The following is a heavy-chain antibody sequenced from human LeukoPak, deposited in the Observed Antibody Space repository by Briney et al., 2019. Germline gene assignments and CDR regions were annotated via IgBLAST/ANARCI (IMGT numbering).Heavy chain of an antibody. D-gene: IGHD6-19*01. V-gene: IGHV3-21*04. Sequence: PGGSLRLSCAASGFTFSSYSMNWVRQAPGKGLEWVSSISGSSGYIYYADSVKGRFTISRDNAKNSLYLQMNSLRAEDTAVYYCATTERVRYSSGWYVDYWGQGTLVTVSS. CDR2: ISGSSGYI. CDR3: ATTERVRYSSGWYVDY. CDR1: GFTFSSYS. J-gene: IGHJ4*02.